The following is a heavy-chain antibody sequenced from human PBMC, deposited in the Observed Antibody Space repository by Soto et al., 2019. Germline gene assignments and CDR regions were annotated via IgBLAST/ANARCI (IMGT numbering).Heavy chain of an antibody. V-gene: IGHV3-11*06. CDR3: ARGRIAVARPFDY. J-gene: IGHJ4*02. D-gene: IGHD6-19*01. Sequence: QVQLVESGGGLVKPGGSLRLSCAASGFTFSDYYMSWIRQAPGKGLEWVSYISSSSSYTNYADSVKGRFTISRDNAKNSLYLHMNSLRAEDTAVYYCARGRIAVARPFDYWGQGTLVTVSS. CDR2: ISSSSSYT. CDR1: GFTFSDYY.